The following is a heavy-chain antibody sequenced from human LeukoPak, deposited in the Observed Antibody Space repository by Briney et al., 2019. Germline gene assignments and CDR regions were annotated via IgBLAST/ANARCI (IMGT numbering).Heavy chain of an antibody. CDR2: ITGSGGYT. D-gene: IGHD3-22*01. V-gene: IGHV3-23*01. Sequence: GGSLRLSCAASGFTFSSYAMTWVRQAPGKGLEWVSTITGSGGYTYYADSVKGRFTISRDNSKNTLFLRMNSLRAEDTAVYFCAKQSLYDSSGHFHYWGQGTLVTVSS. J-gene: IGHJ4*02. CDR3: AKQSLYDSSGHFHY. CDR1: GFTFSSYA.